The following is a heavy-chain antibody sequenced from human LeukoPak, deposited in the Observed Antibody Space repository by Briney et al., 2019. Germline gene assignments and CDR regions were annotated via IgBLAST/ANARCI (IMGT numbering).Heavy chain of an antibody. D-gene: IGHD3-22*01. CDR2: IYPGDSDT. Sequence: GESLKISCQGSGYSFSDYWIGWVRQMPGTGLEWMGIIYPGDSDTRYSPSFQGQVTISADKSISTAYLQWSSLKASDTAMYYCASDYYDSSDSWGYWGQGTLVTVSS. CDR3: ASDYYDSSDSWGY. V-gene: IGHV5-51*01. J-gene: IGHJ4*02. CDR1: GYSFSDYW.